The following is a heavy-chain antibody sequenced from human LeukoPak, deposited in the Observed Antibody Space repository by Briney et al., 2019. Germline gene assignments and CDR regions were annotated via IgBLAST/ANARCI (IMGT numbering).Heavy chain of an antibody. CDR3: ARGRETSGYYDILTGRDSRYYFDY. CDR2: IYYSGYT. CDR1: GGSISSYY. Sequence: SETLSLTCTVSGGSISSYYWSWIRQRPGKGLEWIGYIYYSGYTNYNPSLKSRVTMSVDTSKNQFSLKLSSVTAADTAVYYCARGRETSGYYDILTGRDSRYYFDYWGQGTLVTVSS. D-gene: IGHD3-9*01. J-gene: IGHJ4*02. V-gene: IGHV4-59*12.